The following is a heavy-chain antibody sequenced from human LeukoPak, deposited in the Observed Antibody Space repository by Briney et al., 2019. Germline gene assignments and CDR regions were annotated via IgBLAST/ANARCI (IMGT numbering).Heavy chain of an antibody. V-gene: IGHV1-2*02. Sequence: GASVNVSCKASGYTFTGYYMHWVRQAPGQGLEWMGWINPNSGGTNYAQKFQGRVTMTRDTSISTAYMELSRLRSDDTAVYYCARDGGYSYGNIDYWGQGTLVTVSS. CDR2: INPNSGGT. CDR3: ARDGGYSYGNIDY. D-gene: IGHD5-18*01. CDR1: GYTFTGYY. J-gene: IGHJ4*02.